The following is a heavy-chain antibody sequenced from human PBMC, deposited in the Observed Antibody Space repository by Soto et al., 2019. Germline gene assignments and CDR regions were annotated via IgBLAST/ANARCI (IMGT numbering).Heavy chain of an antibody. J-gene: IGHJ4*02. CDR1: GYMFTDYY. CDR2: ANPNDNRA. D-gene: IGHD3-10*01. V-gene: IGHV1-46*01. Sequence: QAQLVQSAAGVKKPGASVKLSCRASGYMFTDYYIHWVRQAPGQGLQWIGLANPNDNRARYAQNFQGRVTMASDTSKRTTFMELTSITSEDAAVYVCGRAARGVVGLLGVWGQGTLISVSS. CDR3: GRAARGVVGLLGV.